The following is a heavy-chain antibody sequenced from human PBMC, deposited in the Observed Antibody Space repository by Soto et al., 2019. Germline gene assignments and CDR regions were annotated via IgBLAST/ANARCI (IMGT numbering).Heavy chain of an antibody. J-gene: IGHJ6*02. Sequence: PGGSLRLSCAASGFTFSSYAMHWVRQAPGKGLEWVAVISYDGSNKYYADSVKGRFTISRDNSKNTLYLQMNSLRAEDTAVYYCARDRGAARIHYYYGMDVWGQGTTVTVSS. CDR3: ARDRGAARIHYYYGMDV. D-gene: IGHD6-6*01. CDR2: ISYDGSNK. CDR1: GFTFSSYA. V-gene: IGHV3-30-3*01.